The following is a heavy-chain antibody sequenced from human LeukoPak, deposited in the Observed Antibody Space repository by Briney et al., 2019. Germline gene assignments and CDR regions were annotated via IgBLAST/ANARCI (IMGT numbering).Heavy chain of an antibody. V-gene: IGHV3-23*01. CDR2: ISGTGMST. CDR3: AKGAEEGVVITAVYYYYMDV. D-gene: IGHD3-22*01. CDR1: GFTSKTYGFNTYG. J-gene: IGHJ6*03. Sequence: GGSLRLSCAASGFTSKTYGFNTYGMSWLRQAPGKGLEWVSVISGTGMSTYYADSVKGRFTISRDNSKNTLYLQMNSLRAEDTAVYYCAKGAEEGVVITAVYYYYMDVWGKGTTVTISS.